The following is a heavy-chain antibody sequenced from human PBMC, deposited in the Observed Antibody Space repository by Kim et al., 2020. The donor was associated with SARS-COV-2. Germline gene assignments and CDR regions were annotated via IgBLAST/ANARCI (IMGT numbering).Heavy chain of an antibody. CDR1: GFTFSSYS. CDR2: ISSSSSYI. D-gene: IGHD6-13*01. J-gene: IGHJ6*02. V-gene: IGHV3-21*04. CDR3: ARDQDRSSSWYGLFNYYGMDV. Sequence: GGSLRLSCAASGFTFSSYSMNWVRQAPGKGLEWVSSISSSSSYIYYADSVKGRFTISRDNAKNSLYLQMNSLRAEDTAVYYCARDQDRSSSWYGLFNYYGMDVWGQGTTVTVSS.